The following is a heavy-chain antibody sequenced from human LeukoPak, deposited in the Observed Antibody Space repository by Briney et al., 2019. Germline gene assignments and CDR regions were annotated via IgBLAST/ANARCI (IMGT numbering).Heavy chain of an antibody. Sequence: GGSPRLSCAASGFNFDDYTMHWVRQPPGKGLEWVSLVNWDGDKSYYADSVRGRFTTSRDNSKNSLYLQMNSLRPEDTALYYCAKGSTLYPYGMDVWGQGTTVTVSS. CDR1: GFNFDDYT. CDR3: AKGSTLYPYGMDV. J-gene: IGHJ6*02. CDR2: VNWDGDKS. V-gene: IGHV3-43*01. D-gene: IGHD3-10*01.